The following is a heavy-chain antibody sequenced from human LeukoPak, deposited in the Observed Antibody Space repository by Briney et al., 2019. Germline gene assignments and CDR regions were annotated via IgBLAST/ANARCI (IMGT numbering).Heavy chain of an antibody. CDR1: GFTFSGYS. Sequence: GGSLRLSCAASGFTFSGYSMNWVRQAPGKGLEWVSSINSSSSYIYYADSVKGRFTISRDNAKNSLYLQMNSLRAEDTAVYYCARDRVPYSLSEYFQHWGQGTLVTVSS. CDR2: INSSSSYI. V-gene: IGHV3-21*01. D-gene: IGHD6-13*01. J-gene: IGHJ1*01. CDR3: ARDRVPYSLSEYFQH.